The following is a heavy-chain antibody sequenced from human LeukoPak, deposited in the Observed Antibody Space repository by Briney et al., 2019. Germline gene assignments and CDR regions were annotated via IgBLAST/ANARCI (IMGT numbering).Heavy chain of an antibody. CDR1: GFTFSGYN. CDR2: ITISSNYI. D-gene: IGHD3-9*01. Sequence: PGGSLRLSCAASGFTFSGYNMNWVRQAPGKGLEWVSSITISSNYIYYADSVKGRFTISRDNAKNSLYLQMNSLRAEGTAVYYCARAGQSPPTILRNNCFDPWGQGTLVTVSS. CDR3: ARAGQSPPTILRNNCFDP. J-gene: IGHJ5*02. V-gene: IGHV3-21*01.